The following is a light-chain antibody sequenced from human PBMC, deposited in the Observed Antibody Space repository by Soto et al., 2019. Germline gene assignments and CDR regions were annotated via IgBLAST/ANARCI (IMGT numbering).Light chain of an antibody. CDR2: ATS. Sequence: AIQMTQSPSSLSASVGDRVTITCRASQGIRNELGWYQEKPGKAPKLLIYATSSLQSGVPSRFSGSGSGTEFTHTISSLQPEDFATYYCLQDYNYPRTFGQGTKVDIK. CDR1: QGIRNE. J-gene: IGKJ1*01. CDR3: LQDYNYPRT. V-gene: IGKV1-6*01.